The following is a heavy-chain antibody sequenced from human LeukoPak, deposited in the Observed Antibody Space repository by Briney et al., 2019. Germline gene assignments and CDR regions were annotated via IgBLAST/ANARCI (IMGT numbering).Heavy chain of an antibody. CDR1: GFTFSSYT. Sequence: GRSLRLSCAASGFTFSSYTMHWVRQAPGKGLEWVAVISYDGTNKYYTDSVTGRFTISRDNAKNSLYLQMNSLRAEDTAVYYCARDCTVTTCDFQHWGQGTLVTVSS. J-gene: IGHJ1*01. D-gene: IGHD4-17*01. CDR2: ISYDGTNK. CDR3: ARDCTVTTCDFQH. V-gene: IGHV3-30*04.